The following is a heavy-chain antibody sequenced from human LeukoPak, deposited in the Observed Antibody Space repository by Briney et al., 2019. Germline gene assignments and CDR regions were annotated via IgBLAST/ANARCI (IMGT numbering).Heavy chain of an antibody. V-gene: IGHV3-23*01. J-gene: IGHJ4*02. Sequence: GGSLRLSCAASGFTFSSYAMSWVRQAPGKGLEWVSASSGSGGSTYYADSVKGRFTISRDNSKNTLYLQMNSLRAEDTAVYYCAKDLQYYDFWSGYSSPDYWGQGTLVTVSS. CDR1: GFTFSSYA. D-gene: IGHD3-3*01. CDR3: AKDLQYYDFWSGYSSPDY. CDR2: SSGSGGST.